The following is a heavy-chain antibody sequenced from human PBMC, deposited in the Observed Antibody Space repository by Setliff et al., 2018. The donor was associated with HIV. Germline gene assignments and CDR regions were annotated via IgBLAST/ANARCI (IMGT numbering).Heavy chain of an antibody. CDR2: IYHTGST. D-gene: IGHD2-21*01. Sequence: SETLSLTCVVSGNSISSGYYWGWVRQPPGKGLEWIGSIYHTGSTYYNPSLKGRVTISVDTSKNQFSLKLTSLTAADTAVYYCARYGGNSFWFDPWGQGILVTVSS. CDR1: GNSISSGYY. V-gene: IGHV4-38-2*01. J-gene: IGHJ5*01. CDR3: ARYGGNSFWFDP.